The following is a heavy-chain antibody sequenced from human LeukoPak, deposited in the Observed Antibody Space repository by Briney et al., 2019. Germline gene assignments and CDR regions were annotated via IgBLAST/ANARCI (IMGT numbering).Heavy chain of an antibody. V-gene: IGHV1-46*01. CDR1: GHTFTSYY. Sequence: ASVKVSCKASGHTFTSYYMHWVRQAPGQGLEWMGIINPSGGSTSYAQKFQGRVTMTRDTSTSTVYMELSSLRSEDTAVYYCARDLGYCSSTSCPEGLYYYYGMDVWGQGTTVTVSS. D-gene: IGHD2-2*01. CDR2: INPSGGST. CDR3: ARDLGYCSSTSCPEGLYYYYGMDV. J-gene: IGHJ6*02.